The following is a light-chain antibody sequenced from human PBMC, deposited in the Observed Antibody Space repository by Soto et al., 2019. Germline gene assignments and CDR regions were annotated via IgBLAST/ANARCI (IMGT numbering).Light chain of an antibody. CDR3: NSYADSNTYV. CDR2: DVS. V-gene: IGLV2-8*01. Sequence: QSALTQPPSASGSPGQSVTISCTGTSSDVGRYNFVSWYQHHPGKAPKLMIYDVSQGPSGVPDRFSGSKSGNTASLTVSGLQAEDEADYYCNSYADSNTYVFGTGTKLTVL. CDR1: SSDVGRYNF. J-gene: IGLJ1*01.